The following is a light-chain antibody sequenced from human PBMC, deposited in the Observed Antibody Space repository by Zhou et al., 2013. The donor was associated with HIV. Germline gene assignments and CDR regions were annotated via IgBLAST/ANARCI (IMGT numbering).Light chain of an antibody. Sequence: DIQMTQSPSSLSASVGDRVTITCRASQDINKYVAWFQQRPGKAPKLLIYAASNLQSGVPSRFSGSGSGTDFTLTISSLQSEDFATYYCQHTSSFPITFGQGTRLEIK. CDR2: AAS. V-gene: IGKV1-12*01. J-gene: IGKJ5*01. CDR3: QHTSSFPIT. CDR1: QDINKY.